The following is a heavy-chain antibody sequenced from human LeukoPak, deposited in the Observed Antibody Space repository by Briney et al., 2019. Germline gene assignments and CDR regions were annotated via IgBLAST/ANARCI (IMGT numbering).Heavy chain of an antibody. D-gene: IGHD2-2*01. V-gene: IGHV1-18*01. CDR1: GYTFTSYG. Sequence: ASVKVSCQASGYTFTSYGISWVRQAPGQVLEWIVCISAYNGNTNYAQKLQGRVTMTTDTSTSTAYMELRRLRSEDTAVYYCARDHIVVVPAYYYGMDVWGQGTTVAVSS. CDR3: ARDHIVVVPAYYYGMDV. CDR2: ISAYNGNT. J-gene: IGHJ6*02.